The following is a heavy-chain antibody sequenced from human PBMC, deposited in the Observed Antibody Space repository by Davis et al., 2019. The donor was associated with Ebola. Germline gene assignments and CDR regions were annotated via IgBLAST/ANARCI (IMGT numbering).Heavy chain of an antibody. D-gene: IGHD3-3*01. CDR2: IYYSGST. Sequence: MPSETLSLTCTVSGGSISSYYWSWIRQPPGKGLEWIGYIYYSGSTNYNPSLKSRVTISVDTSKNQFSLKLSSVTAADTAVYYCARHQYVLRFLEWPPGMDVWGQGTTVTVSS. J-gene: IGHJ6*02. CDR3: ARHQYVLRFLEWPPGMDV. V-gene: IGHV4-59*08. CDR1: GGSISSYY.